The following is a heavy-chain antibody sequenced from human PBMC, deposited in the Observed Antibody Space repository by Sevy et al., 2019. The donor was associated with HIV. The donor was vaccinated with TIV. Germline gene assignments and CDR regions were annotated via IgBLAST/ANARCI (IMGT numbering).Heavy chain of an antibody. Sequence: ASVKVSCKTSGGSINSHAIVWVRQAPGQGLEWMGGIIPIFGTTTYAQRFQGRVTITADGLSNTVYLELRSLRSEDTAVYYCAGESGGSMINTHNWFDPWGQGTLVTVSS. CDR2: IIPIFGTT. CDR1: GGSINSHA. D-gene: IGHD2-8*02. CDR3: AGESGGSMINTHNWFDP. J-gene: IGHJ5*02. V-gene: IGHV1-69*13.